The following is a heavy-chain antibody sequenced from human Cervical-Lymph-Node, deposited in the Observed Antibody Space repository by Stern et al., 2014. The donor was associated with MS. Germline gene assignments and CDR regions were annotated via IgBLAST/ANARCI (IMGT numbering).Heavy chain of an antibody. J-gene: IGHJ4*02. V-gene: IGHV4-59*08. Sequence: VQLEESGPGLVKPSETLSLTCVVSGAPITTNHWSWIRQSPGKGLEWIANVHYSGTSSYNPALQSRVTTAIDTSTKQFSLSLSSVTAADTAVYFCASCDGYSFASWGQGTLVTVSS. CDR2: VHYSGTS. CDR1: GAPITTNH. CDR3: ASCDGYSFAS. D-gene: IGHD4-17*01.